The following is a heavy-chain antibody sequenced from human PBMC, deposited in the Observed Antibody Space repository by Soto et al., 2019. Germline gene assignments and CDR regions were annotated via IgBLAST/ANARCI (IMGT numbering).Heavy chain of an antibody. CDR2: IFYSGNT. CDR3: ASDSSYYYDSSAYYSNWFDP. J-gene: IGHJ5*02. Sequence: QLQLQESGPGLVKPSETLSLTCTVSGGSISGSSDYWGWIRQPPGKGLEWIGSIFYSGNTYYNPSLKSRVTIAVDTSKYQFSLKLSSVTAADTSVYYCASDSSYYYDSSAYYSNWFDPWGQGMLVTVSS. CDR1: GGSISGSSDY. D-gene: IGHD3-22*01. V-gene: IGHV4-39*01.